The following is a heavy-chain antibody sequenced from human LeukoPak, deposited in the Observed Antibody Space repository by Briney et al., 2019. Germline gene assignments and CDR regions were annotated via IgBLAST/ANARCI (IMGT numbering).Heavy chain of an antibody. D-gene: IGHD5-18*01. V-gene: IGHV3-64*01. Sequence: GGSLRLSCAASGFTFSSYAMHWVRQAPGKGLEYVSAISSNGGSTYYANSVKGRFTISRDNSKNTLYPQMGSLRAEDMAVYYCARVIGGYSYGPFDYWGQGTLVTVSS. CDR1: GFTFSSYA. CDR2: ISSNGGST. J-gene: IGHJ4*02. CDR3: ARVIGGYSYGPFDY.